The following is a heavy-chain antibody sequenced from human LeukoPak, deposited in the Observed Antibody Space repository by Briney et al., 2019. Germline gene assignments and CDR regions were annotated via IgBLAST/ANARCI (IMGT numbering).Heavy chain of an antibody. CDR1: GFTNSNSS. J-gene: IGHJ6*02. D-gene: IGHD3-10*01. CDR2: IVVGTDKT. V-gene: IGHV1-58*01. Sequence: SVKVSCKASGFTNSNSSVQWVRQARGQRPEWIGWIVVGTDKTNYAQRLQERVTITRDMSTGTVDMELSSLRSEDTAVYYCAATSIRMVQRIIYYGKDVWGQGTTVTVSS. CDR3: AATSIRMVQRIIYYGKDV.